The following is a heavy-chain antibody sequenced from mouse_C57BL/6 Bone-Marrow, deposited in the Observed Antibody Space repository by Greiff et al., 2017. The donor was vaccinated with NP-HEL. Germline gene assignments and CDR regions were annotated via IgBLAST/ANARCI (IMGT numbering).Heavy chain of an antibody. CDR1: GFTFSSYA. V-gene: IGHV5-4*03. CDR2: ISDGGSYT. J-gene: IGHJ4*01. Sequence: EVKLEESGGGLVKPGGSLKLSCAASGFTFSSYAMSWVRQTPEKRLEWVATISDGGSYTYYPDNVKGRFTISRDNAKNNLYLQMSHLKSEDTAMYYCARSATRAMDYWGQGTSVTVSS. CDR3: ARSATRAMDY. D-gene: IGHD1-2*01.